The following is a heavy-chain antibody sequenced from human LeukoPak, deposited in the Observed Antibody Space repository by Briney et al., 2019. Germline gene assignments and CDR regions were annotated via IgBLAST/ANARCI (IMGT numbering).Heavy chain of an antibody. CDR1: GFTFSDYY. CDR2: ISSSGSTI. Sequence: GGSLRLSCAASGFTFSDYYMSWIRQAPGKGLEWVSYISSSGSTIYYADSVKGRFTISRDNAKNSLYLQMNSLRAEDTAVYYCAKDLGYYDSSGYYLFFDYWGQGTLVTVSS. D-gene: IGHD3-22*01. CDR3: AKDLGYYDSSGYYLFFDY. J-gene: IGHJ4*02. V-gene: IGHV3-11*01.